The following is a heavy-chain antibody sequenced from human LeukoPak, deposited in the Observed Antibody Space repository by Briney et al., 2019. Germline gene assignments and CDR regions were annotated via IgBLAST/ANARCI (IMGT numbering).Heavy chain of an antibody. Sequence: SETLSLTCSVSGGSVSTHYWSWIRQPAGKGLEWIGRIHTSGTTNYNPSLKSRVTLSLDTSNNQLSLTVTSVTAADTAAYFCARDGDGGGYPDYWGQGTLVTVSS. CDR2: IHTSGTT. CDR1: GGSVSTHY. V-gene: IGHV4-4*07. D-gene: IGHD3-22*01. J-gene: IGHJ4*02. CDR3: ARDGDGGGYPDY.